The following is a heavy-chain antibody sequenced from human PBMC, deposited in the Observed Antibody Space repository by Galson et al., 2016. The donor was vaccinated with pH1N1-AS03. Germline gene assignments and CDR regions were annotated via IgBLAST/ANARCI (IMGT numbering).Heavy chain of an antibody. J-gene: IGHJ4*02. CDR3: ARTFPGRVVVVAAAMQEGPDY. CDR2: ISKDARGK. D-gene: IGHD2-2*01. CDR1: GFTFSDSG. Sequence: SLRLSCAASGFTFSDSGMHWVRQPPGKGLEWVAVISKDARGKFYADSVKGRFTISRDNAKNSLFLQMHSLRAEDTAVYYCARTFPGRVVVVAAAMQEGPDYWGQGTLVTVSS. V-gene: IGHV3-30*03.